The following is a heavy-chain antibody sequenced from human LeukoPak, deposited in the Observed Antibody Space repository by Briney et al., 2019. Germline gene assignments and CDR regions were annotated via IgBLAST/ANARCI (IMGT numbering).Heavy chain of an antibody. CDR2: IYSGGTT. Sequence: GGSLRLSCAASGFTVSSNYMSWVRQAPGKGLEWVSVIYSGGTTYFADSVKGRFTISRDNSKNTLDLQMNSLRAEDTAVYYCARVLGGNFDSWGQGILVTVSS. V-gene: IGHV3-53*01. J-gene: IGHJ4*02. D-gene: IGHD1-26*01. CDR1: GFTVSSNY. CDR3: ARVLGGNFDS.